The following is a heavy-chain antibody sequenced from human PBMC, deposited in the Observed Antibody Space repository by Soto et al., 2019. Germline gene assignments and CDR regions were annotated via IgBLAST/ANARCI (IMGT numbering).Heavy chain of an antibody. CDR1: GGTFSSYA. CDR3: ARDSKSIAAAGTPYYYGMDV. V-gene: IGHV1-69*13. CDR2: IIPIFGTA. J-gene: IGHJ6*02. D-gene: IGHD6-13*01. Sequence: SVKVSCKASGGTFSSYAISWVRQAPGQGLEWMGGIIPIFGTANYAQKFQGRVTIIADESTSTAYMELSSLRSEDTAVYYCARDSKSIAAAGTPYYYGMDVWGQGTTVTVSS.